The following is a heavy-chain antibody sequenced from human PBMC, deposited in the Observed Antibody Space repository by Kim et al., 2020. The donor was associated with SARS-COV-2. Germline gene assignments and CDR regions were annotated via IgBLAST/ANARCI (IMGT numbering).Heavy chain of an antibody. CDR2: IYYSGST. D-gene: IGHD6-13*01. J-gene: IGHJ6*02. V-gene: IGHV4-59*01. CDR3: ARVQLSGWSSYYYYGMDV. CDR1: GGSISSYY. Sequence: SETLSLTCTVSGGSISSYYWSWIRQPPGKGLEWIGYIYYSGSTNYNPSLKSRVTISVDTSKNQFSLKLSSVTAADTAVYYCARVQLSGWSSYYYYGMDVWGQGTTVTVSS.